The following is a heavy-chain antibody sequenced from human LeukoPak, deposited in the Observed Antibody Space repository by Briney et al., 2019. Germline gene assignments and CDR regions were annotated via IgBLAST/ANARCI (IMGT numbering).Heavy chain of an antibody. CDR3: ARLPLAAAGKEEDFDY. J-gene: IGHJ4*02. CDR1: GGSISSSSNY. V-gene: IGHV4-39*07. Sequence: ASETLSLTCIVSGGSISSSSNYWGWIRQPPGKGLEWIGSIYYSGSTYYNPSLKSRVTISVDTSKNQFSLKLSSVTAADTAVYYCARLPLAAAGKEEDFDYWGQGTLVTVSS. D-gene: IGHD6-13*01. CDR2: IYYSGST.